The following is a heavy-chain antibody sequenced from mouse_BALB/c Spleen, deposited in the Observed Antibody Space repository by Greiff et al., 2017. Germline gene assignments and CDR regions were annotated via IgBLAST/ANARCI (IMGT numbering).Heavy chain of an antibody. J-gene: IGHJ3*01. CDR3: GFLSFAY. CDR1: GYSFTGYF. CDR2: INPYNGDT. Sequence: VPLQQSGPELVQPGPSVNISCNASGYSFTGYFMNWVKQSHGKSLEWIGRINPYNGDTFYNQKFKGKATLTVNKSSSTAHMELLSLTSEDSAVYYCGFLSFAYWGQGTLVTVSA. V-gene: IGHV1-37*01. D-gene: IGHD6-1*01.